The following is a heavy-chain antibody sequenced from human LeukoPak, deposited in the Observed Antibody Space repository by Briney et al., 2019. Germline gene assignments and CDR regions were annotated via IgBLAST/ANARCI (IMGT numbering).Heavy chain of an antibody. V-gene: IGHV3-21*01. D-gene: IGHD3/OR15-3a*01. CDR3: ARAFGLTDY. CDR2: TSSSSSYI. J-gene: IGHJ4*02. Sequence: GGALRLSCVASGFSFGSYSMNWVRQAPAKGLEWVSSTSSSSSYIYHPDSVKGRFTVSRDNAKNSLYLQMNGLRVEDTAVYYCARAFGLTDYWGQGTLVTVSS. CDR1: GFSFGSYS.